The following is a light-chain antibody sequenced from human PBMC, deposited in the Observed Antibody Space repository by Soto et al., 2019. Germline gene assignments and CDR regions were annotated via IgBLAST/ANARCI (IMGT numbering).Light chain of an antibody. CDR3: QQYHSYWT. Sequence: DIRLTQSPSTLSAAVGDRVTITCRASQNIRSRLAWFQQKPGKAPKLLIYDASSLESGVPQRFSGSGSGTEFTLTISSLQTDDFSTYYCQQYHSYWTFGQGTKVE. V-gene: IGKV1-5*01. CDR2: DAS. CDR1: QNIRSR. J-gene: IGKJ1*01.